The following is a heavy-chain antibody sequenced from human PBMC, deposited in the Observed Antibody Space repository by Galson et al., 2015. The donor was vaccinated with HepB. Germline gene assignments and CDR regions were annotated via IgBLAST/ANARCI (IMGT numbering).Heavy chain of an antibody. J-gene: IGHJ6*02. Sequence: SLRLSCAAFGFTFSSYAFHWVRQAPGKGLEWVAVISYDGSNKYYADSVKGQFTISRDNSKNTLYLQMNSPRAEDTAVYYCARAAHCSTTSCYNYHYYYGMDVWGQGTTVTVSS. CDR3: ARAAHCSTTSCYNYHYYYGMDV. CDR2: ISYDGSNK. D-gene: IGHD2-2*01. V-gene: IGHV3-30*04. CDR1: GFTFSSYA.